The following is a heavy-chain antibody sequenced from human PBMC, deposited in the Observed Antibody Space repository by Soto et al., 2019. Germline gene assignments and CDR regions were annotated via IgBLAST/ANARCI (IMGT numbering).Heavy chain of an antibody. CDR1: GFSLSSGKMG. CDR2: IFSNDEK. CDR3: ARVNWPHDDYYAMDA. J-gene: IGHJ6*02. V-gene: IGHV2-26*01. D-gene: IGHD1-1*01. Sequence: QVTLKESGPVLVKPTETLTLTCTVSGFSLSSGKMGVSWIRQPPRKALEWLAHIFSNDEKYYSTSLKTRLTISKDTSKSQVVLTMTNMDPADTATYVWARVNWPHDDYYAMDAWGQGTTVTVSS.